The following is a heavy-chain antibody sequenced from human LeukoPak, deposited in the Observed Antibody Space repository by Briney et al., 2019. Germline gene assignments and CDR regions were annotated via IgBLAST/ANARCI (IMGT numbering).Heavy chain of an antibody. CDR2: IKQDGSEK. Sequence: GGSLRLSCAASGFTFSDYWMTWVRQAPGKGLEWVANIKQDGSEKYYVDSVKGRFSISRDNPKNSLYLQMNSLRAEDTAVYYCARDDQYSSSSGDWYFDLWGRGTLVTVSS. J-gene: IGHJ2*01. D-gene: IGHD6-6*01. CDR3: ARDDQYSSSSGDWYFDL. CDR1: GFTFSDYW. V-gene: IGHV3-7*01.